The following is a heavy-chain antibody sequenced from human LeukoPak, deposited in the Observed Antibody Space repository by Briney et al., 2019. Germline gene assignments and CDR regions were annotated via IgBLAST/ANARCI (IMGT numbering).Heavy chain of an antibody. V-gene: IGHV4-34*01. CDR1: GGSFSGYY. CDR2: IYHSGST. D-gene: IGHD2-15*01. J-gene: IGHJ4*02. Sequence: SETLSLTCAVYGGSFSGYYWSWIRQPPGKGLEWIGSIYHSGSTYYNPSLKSRVTISVDTSKNQFSLKLSSVTAADTAVYYCARGAATPTTYYFTVSDYWGQGTLVTVSS. CDR3: ARGAATPTTYYFTVSDY.